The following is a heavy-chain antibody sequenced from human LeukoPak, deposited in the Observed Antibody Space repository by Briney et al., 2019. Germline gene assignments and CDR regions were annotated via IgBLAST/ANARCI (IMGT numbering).Heavy chain of an antibody. CDR2: ISDDESHK. J-gene: IGHJ6*03. CDR1: GFIFSNYG. V-gene: IGHV3-30*03. D-gene: IGHD4-17*01. Sequence: GRSLRLSCVASGFIFSNYGMHWVRQAPGKGLEWVAVISDDESHKYYADSVKGRFTISRDNSKNTLYLQMNSLRAEDTAVYYCARRVRFYYYYMDVWGKGTTVTVSS. CDR3: ARRVRFYYYYMDV.